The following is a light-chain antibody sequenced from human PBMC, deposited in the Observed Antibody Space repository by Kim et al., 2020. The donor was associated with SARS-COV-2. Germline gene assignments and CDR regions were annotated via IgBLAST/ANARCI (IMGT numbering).Light chain of an antibody. J-gene: IGLJ1*01. CDR2: EAN. CDR3: CSYAGASTYV. Sequence: QSALTQPAPVSGSPGQSITISCTGTSSNIGSYNLVSWYQQHPGKAPKLIFYEANERPSGVSILFSGSKSGNTASLTISGLQAEDDADYYCCSYAGASTYVFGTGTQLTVL. V-gene: IGLV2-23*01. CDR1: SSNIGSYNL.